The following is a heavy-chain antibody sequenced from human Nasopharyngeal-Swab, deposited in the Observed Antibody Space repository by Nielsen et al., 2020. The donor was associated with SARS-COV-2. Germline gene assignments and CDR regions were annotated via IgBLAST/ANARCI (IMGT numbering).Heavy chain of an antibody. J-gene: IGHJ4*02. V-gene: IGHV3-7*03. Sequence: VRQAPGKGLEWVANIKQDGSEKYYVDSVKGRFTISRDNAKNSLYLQMNSLRAEDTAVYYCAREGEYYYDSSGDLFDYWGQGILVTVSS. CDR3: AREGEYYYDSSGDLFDY. D-gene: IGHD3-22*01. CDR2: IKQDGSEK.